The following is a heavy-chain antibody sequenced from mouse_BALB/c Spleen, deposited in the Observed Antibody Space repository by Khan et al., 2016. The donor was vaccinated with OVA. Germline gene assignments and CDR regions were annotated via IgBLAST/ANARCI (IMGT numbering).Heavy chain of an antibody. J-gene: IGHJ3*01. CDR3: ARSGYGGFAY. V-gene: IGHV1-20*01. CDR1: GYSFTDYT. D-gene: IGHD1-2*01. CDR2: INPYNGVS. Sequence: EVQLQQSGPELVKPGDSMKISCKASGYSFTDYTLNWVKQSHGKTLEWIGLINPYNGVSNYNQKFKGKATLTVDKSSSTAYMELLSLTSEDSAVYSCARSGYGGFAYWGQGTLVTVSA.